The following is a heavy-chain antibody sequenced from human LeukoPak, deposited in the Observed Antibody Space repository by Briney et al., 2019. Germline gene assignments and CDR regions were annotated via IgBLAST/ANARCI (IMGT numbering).Heavy chain of an antibody. CDR3: ARGWFGEWYMDV. D-gene: IGHD3-10*01. CDR2: INPNTGGT. V-gene: IGHV1-2*06. CDR1: GYTFTGYY. Sequence: ASVKVSCKASGYTFTGYYIHWVRQAPGQGLEGMGRINPNTGGTNYAQKFQGRVTMTRDTSISTAYMELSSLRSDDTAVYYCARGWFGEWYMDVWGKGTTVTVSS. J-gene: IGHJ6*03.